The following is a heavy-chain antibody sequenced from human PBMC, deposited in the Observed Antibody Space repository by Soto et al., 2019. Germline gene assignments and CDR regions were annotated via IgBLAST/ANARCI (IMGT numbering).Heavy chain of an antibody. J-gene: IGHJ4*02. CDR3: AREGSYSAYNFAHGIQLWSFDF. CDR2: IFSSGST. Sequence: SSETLSLTCTVSGGSINTFYWSWVRQPAGKGLEWIGRIFSSGSTSFNPSLESRVAMSVDTSKNHFSLNLSSVTATDMAVYYCAREGSYSAYNFAHGIQLWSFDFWGQGALVTVSS. V-gene: IGHV4-4*07. CDR1: GGSINTFY. D-gene: IGHD5-12*01.